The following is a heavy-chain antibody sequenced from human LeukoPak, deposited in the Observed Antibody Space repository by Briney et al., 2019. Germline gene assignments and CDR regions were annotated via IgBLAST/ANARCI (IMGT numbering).Heavy chain of an antibody. V-gene: IGHV1-8*01. CDR2: MNPNSGNT. D-gene: IGHD3-10*01. CDR3: ARGPAFGDYYYYYMDV. Sequence: ASVKVSCKATAYTFTTYDINWVRQATGQGLEWMGWMNPNSGNTGYAQKFQGRVTMTRNTSISTAYMELSSLRSEDTAVYYCARGPAFGDYYYYYMDVWGKGTTVTISS. CDR1: AYTFTTYD. J-gene: IGHJ6*03.